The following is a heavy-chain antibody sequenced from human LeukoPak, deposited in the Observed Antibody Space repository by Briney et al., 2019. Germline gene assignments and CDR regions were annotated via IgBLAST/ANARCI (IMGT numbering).Heavy chain of an antibody. V-gene: IGHV6-1*01. CDR3: SGVKYSSGWPIIDY. D-gene: IGHD6-19*01. Sequence: PSQTLSLTCAISGDSVSSNSVTWNWIRQSPSRGLEWLGRTYYRSKWYNDYAVSVKSRITNNPDTSKNQFSLQLNSVTPEDTAVYYCSGVKYSSGWPIIDYWGQGTLVTVSS. J-gene: IGHJ4*02. CDR1: GDSVSSNSVT. CDR2: TYYRSKWYN.